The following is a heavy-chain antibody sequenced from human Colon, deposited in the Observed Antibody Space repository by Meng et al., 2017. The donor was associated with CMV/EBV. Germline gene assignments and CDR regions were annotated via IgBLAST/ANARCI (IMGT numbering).Heavy chain of an antibody. J-gene: IGHJ4*02. CDR2: IKPDGSQK. Sequence: GESLKISCAASGFTFSSYWMTWVRQAPGKGLECVANIKPDGSQKYYEDSVKGRFTISRDNAKDLLYLQMNTLRAEDTTTYYCVGQRGDSPFAYWGQGTLVTVSS. V-gene: IGHV3-7*01. CDR1: GFTFSSYW. D-gene: IGHD5-18*01. CDR3: VGQRGDSPFAY.